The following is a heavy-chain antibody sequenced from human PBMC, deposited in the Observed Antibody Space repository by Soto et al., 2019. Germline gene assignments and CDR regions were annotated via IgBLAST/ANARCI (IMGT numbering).Heavy chain of an antibody. Sequence: SETLSLTCTVSGGSISSGGYYWSWIRQHPGKGLEWIGYIYYSGSTYYNPSLKSRVTISVDTSKNQFSLKLSSVTAADTAAYYCARGDIVVVVAATPGAFNIWGQGTMVTVSS. D-gene: IGHD2-15*01. J-gene: IGHJ3*02. CDR1: GGSISSGGYY. CDR2: IYYSGST. V-gene: IGHV4-31*03. CDR3: ARGDIVVVVAATPGAFNI.